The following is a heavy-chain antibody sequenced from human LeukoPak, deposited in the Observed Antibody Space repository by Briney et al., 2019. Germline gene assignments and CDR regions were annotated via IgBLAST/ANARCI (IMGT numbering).Heavy chain of an antibody. J-gene: IGHJ4*02. Sequence: GRSLRFSCAASGFTFSSYGMHWVRQAPGKGLEWVAVIWYDGSNKYYADSVKGRFTISRDNSKNTLYLQMNSLRAEDTAVYYCAKGEQWLDYWGQGTLVTVSS. CDR3: AKGEQWLDY. CDR2: IWYDGSNK. CDR1: GFTFSSYG. D-gene: IGHD6-19*01. V-gene: IGHV3-33*06.